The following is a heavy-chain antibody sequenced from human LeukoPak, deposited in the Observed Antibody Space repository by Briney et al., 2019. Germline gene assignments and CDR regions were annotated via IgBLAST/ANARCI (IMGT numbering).Heavy chain of an antibody. J-gene: IGHJ4*02. CDR3: AKGPVLRFLEWLVDY. D-gene: IGHD3-3*01. Sequence: GGSLRLSCAASGFTFSSYAMSWVRQAPGKGLEWVSAISGSGGSTYYADSVKGRFTISRDNPKNTLYLQMNSLRAEDTAVYYCAKGPVLRFLEWLVDYWGQGTLVTVSS. CDR1: GFTFSSYA. CDR2: ISGSGGST. V-gene: IGHV3-23*01.